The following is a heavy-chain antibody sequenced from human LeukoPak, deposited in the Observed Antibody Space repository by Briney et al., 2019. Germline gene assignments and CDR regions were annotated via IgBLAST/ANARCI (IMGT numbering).Heavy chain of an antibody. CDR1: GGSISSGGYY. J-gene: IGHJ5*02. CDR3: ARRRVEMVRGVIINWFDP. V-gene: IGHV4-31*03. Sequence: SETLSLTCTVSGGSISSGGYYWSWIRQHPGKGLEWIGYIYYSGSTYYNPSLKSRVTISVDTSKNQFSLKLSSVTAADTAVYYWARRRVEMVRGVIINWFDPWGQGTLVTVSS. CDR2: IYYSGST. D-gene: IGHD3-10*01.